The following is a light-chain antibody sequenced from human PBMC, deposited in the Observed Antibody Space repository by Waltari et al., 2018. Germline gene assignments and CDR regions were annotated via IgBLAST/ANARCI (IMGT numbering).Light chain of an antibody. CDR3: QSADSSGTYYV. CDR2: KDE. J-gene: IGLJ1*01. V-gene: IGLV3-25*03. Sequence: SYELTQSPSQSVSPGQTATITCSGDALPTEYVYWYQQKPGQAPVLIIYKDEERPPGIPDRFSGSSSGTTATLTISGVQAEYEADYYCQSADSSGTYYVFAAGTKVTVL. CDR1: ALPTEY.